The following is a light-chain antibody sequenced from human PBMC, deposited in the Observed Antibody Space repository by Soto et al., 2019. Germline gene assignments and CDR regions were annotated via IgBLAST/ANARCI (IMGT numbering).Light chain of an antibody. CDR3: QQYNSYWWT. J-gene: IGKJ1*01. CDR1: QSISSW. Sequence: DIQMTQYPSTLSASVGDRVTITCRASQSISSWLAWYQQKPGKAPKLLIYDASSLESGVPSRFSGSGSGTEFTLTISSLQPDDFATYYCQQYNSYWWTFGQGTKVDIK. CDR2: DAS. V-gene: IGKV1-5*01.